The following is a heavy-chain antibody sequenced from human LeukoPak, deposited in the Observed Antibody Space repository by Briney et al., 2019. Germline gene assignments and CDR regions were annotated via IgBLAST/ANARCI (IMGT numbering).Heavy chain of an antibody. CDR1: GLTSGCCA. J-gene: IGHJ3*02. CDR2: ISSTGGVI. D-gene: IGHD2-15*01. V-gene: IGHV3-23*01. CDR3: ARGYSRAAFDI. Sequence: GGSLRLSCAASGLTSGCCAMSWVRQAPGKGLEWVSFISSTGGVIYYADSVKGRFTVSRDNGKNSLLLQMNSLRAEDTALYYCARGYSRAAFDIWGQGTVVAVSS.